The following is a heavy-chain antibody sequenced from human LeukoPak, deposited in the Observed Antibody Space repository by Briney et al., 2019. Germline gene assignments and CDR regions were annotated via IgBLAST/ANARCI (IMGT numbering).Heavy chain of an antibody. V-gene: IGHV4-61*02. J-gene: IGHJ4*02. CDR3: AGGNDFWSGYYGY. Sequence: SETLSLTCTVSGGSISSGSYYWSWIRQPAGKGLEWIGRIYTSGSTNYNPSLKSRVTISVDTSKNQFSLKLSSVTAADTAVYYCAGGNDFWSGYYGYWGQGTLVTVSS. CDR1: GGSISSGSYY. CDR2: IYTSGST. D-gene: IGHD3-3*01.